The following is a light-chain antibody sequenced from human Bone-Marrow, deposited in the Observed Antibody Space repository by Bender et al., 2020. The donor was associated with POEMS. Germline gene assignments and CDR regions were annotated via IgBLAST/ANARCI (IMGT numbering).Light chain of an antibody. CDR3: LLSYTDTSLV. Sequence: QTVVTQEPSLTVSPGGTVTLTCGSNTGSVTSSHYPFWFQQRPGQAPKLLIFDTNTKHSWTPARFSGSLLGGKAALTLSGAQPEDEADYYCLLSYTDTSLVFGGGTKLTVL. V-gene: IGLV7-46*01. J-gene: IGLJ2*01. CDR2: DTN. CDR1: TGSVTSSHY.